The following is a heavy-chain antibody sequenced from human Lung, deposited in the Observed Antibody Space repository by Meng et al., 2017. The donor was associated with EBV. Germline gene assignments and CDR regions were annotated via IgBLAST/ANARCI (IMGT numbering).Heavy chain of an antibody. D-gene: IGHD3-22*01. CDR2: IWYDGSNK. CDR1: RFTFTSYA. Sequence: RSLRLSCAASRFTFTSYALHWVRQAPGKGLEWVAVIWYDGSNKYYADSVKGRFTISRDNSKNTLYLQMNSLRAEDTAVYYCARDWSSGYYPNFDYWGQGTLVTVSS. V-gene: IGHV3-33*08. CDR3: ARDWSSGYYPNFDY. J-gene: IGHJ4*02.